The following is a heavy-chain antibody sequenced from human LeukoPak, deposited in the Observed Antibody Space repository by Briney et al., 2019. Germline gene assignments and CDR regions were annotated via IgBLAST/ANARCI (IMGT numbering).Heavy chain of an antibody. Sequence: GGSLRLSCAASGFTFSSYSMNWVRQAPGKGLEWVSHITASGTAMFYADSVKGRFTISRDNAKNPLYLQMNSLRDEDTAVYYCASSGSYRFDYWGQGTLVTVSS. CDR3: ASSGSYRFDY. CDR2: ITASGTAM. J-gene: IGHJ4*02. V-gene: IGHV3-48*02. CDR1: GFTFSSYS. D-gene: IGHD1-26*01.